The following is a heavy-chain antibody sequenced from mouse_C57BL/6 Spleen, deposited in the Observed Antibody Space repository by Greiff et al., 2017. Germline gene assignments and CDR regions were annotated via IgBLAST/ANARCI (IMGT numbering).Heavy chain of an antibody. J-gene: IGHJ1*03. V-gene: IGHV1-69*01. Sequence: QVQLQQPGAELVMPGASVKLSCKASGYTFTSYWMYWVKQRPGQGLEWIGEIDPSDSYTNYNQKFKGKSTLTVDKSSSTAYMQLSSLTSEDSAVYYCARYGSSPWYFDVWGTGTTVTVSS. D-gene: IGHD1-1*01. CDR2: IDPSDSYT. CDR1: GYTFTSYW. CDR3: ARYGSSPWYFDV.